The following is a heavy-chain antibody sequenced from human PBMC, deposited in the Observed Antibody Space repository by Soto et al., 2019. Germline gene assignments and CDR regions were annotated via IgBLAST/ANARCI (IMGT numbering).Heavy chain of an antibody. CDR2: TSAAGSST. CDR3: ARGNPGYRNFDY. V-gene: IGHV3-74*01. CDR1: GFTVTSYW. J-gene: IGHJ4*02. Sequence: GVLRLSCAASGFTVTSYWMHWVRQAPGKGLVGVSRTSAAGSSTYYAHFVRGRFTISKXXXKXXPXLQXXSXXAEXTPVYYCARGNPGYRNFDYWGQGTLVTVSS. D-gene: IGHD6-25*01.